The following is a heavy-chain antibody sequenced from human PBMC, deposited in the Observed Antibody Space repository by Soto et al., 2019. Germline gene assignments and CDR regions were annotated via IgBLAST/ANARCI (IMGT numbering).Heavy chain of an antibody. CDR3: ARGDSTDCSNGVCSFFYNHYIDV. Sequence: ASVKVSCKASGYSFTDYHIHWVRQAPGQGLEWLGRINPKSGGTSTAQKFQGWVTMTTDTSISTASMELTRLTSDDTAIYYCARGDSTDCSNGVCSFFYNHYIDVWGQGTTVTV. D-gene: IGHD2-8*01. CDR1: GYSFTDYH. CDR2: INPKSGGT. J-gene: IGHJ6*03. V-gene: IGHV1-2*04.